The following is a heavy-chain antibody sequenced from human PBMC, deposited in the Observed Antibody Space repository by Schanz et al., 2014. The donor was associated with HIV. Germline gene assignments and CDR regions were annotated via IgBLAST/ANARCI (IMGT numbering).Heavy chain of an antibody. J-gene: IGHJ4*02. CDR1: GYIFIDYY. Sequence: QVQLVQSGAEVKKPGASVRVSCKASGYIFIDYYIHWVRQAPGQGPEWMGYIKPNSGDTFYAQKFRARVTMTRDTSISTAPEELTRLSSNDTAVYFCTINQYQLLPFDYWGQGTLVSVSS. CDR3: TINQYQLLPFDY. CDR2: IKPNSGDT. D-gene: IGHD1-1*01. V-gene: IGHV1-2*02.